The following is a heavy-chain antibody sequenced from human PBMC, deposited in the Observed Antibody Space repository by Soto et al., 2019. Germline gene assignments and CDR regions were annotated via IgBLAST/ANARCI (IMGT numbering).Heavy chain of an antibody. D-gene: IGHD5-18*01. CDR1: GFTFDNYA. CDR2: ISSNGGAT. Sequence: GGSLRLSCVASGFTFDNYAMHWVRQAPGKGLEWVSGISSNGGATGYADSVKGRFTISRDNAKNSLYLQMNSLRTEDTALYYCAKGNGEAMVTFLDYWGQGTLVTVSS. J-gene: IGHJ4*02. V-gene: IGHV3-9*01. CDR3: AKGNGEAMVTFLDY.